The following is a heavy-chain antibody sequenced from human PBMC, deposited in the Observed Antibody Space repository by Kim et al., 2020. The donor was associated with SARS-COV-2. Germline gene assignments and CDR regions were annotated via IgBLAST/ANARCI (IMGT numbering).Heavy chain of an antibody. D-gene: IGHD2-15*01. J-gene: IGHJ5*02. CDR3: TRGLQHSFDV. Sequence: TIHYAVSGEGRFTVSRDNARNELYLQMNSLRAEDTAVYYCTRGLQHSFDVWGQGKLVIVSS. V-gene: IGHV3-11*04. CDR2: TI.